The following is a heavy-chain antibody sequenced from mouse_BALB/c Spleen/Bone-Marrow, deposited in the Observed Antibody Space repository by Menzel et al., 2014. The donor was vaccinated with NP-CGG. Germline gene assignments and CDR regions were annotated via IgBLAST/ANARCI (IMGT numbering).Heavy chain of an antibody. Sequence: VKLVESGAELVKPGASVKLSCKPSGYTFTSYWIHWVKQRPGQGLEWIGEINPVNSRNDYNEKFKNKATLTVDKSSSTAYMQLSSLTSEDSAVYYCTRYYSWYFDVWGAGTTVTVSS. J-gene: IGHJ1*01. CDR2: INPVNSRN. D-gene: IGHD1-1*01. CDR3: TRYYSWYFDV. V-gene: IGHV1S81*02. CDR1: GYTFTSYW.